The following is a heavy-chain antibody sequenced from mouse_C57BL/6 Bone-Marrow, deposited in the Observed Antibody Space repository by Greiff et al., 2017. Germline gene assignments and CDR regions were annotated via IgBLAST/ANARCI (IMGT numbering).Heavy chain of an antibody. V-gene: IGHV1-81*01. CDR2: IYPRSGNT. CDR3: AIEGATKTPDY. Sequence: VKLQESGAELARPGASVKLSCKASGYTFTSYGISWVKQRTGQGLEWIGEIYPRSGNTYYNEKFKGKATLTADKSSSTAYMELRSLTSEDSAVYFCAIEGATKTPDYWGQGTTLTVSS. D-gene: IGHD3-1*01. J-gene: IGHJ2*01. CDR1: GYTFTSYG.